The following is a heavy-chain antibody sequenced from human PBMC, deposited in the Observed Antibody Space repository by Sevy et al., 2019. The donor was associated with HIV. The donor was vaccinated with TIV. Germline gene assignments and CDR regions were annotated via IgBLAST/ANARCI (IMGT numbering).Heavy chain of an antibody. CDR3: AREGCTKPHDY. J-gene: IGHJ4*02. Sequence: LTCAASGFTFSKYSMSWVRQPPGKGLEWVSTLSFGCGEINYADSVKGRFTISRDNSKSSMYLQMNNLRPEDTAVYYCAREGCTKPHDYWGQGTLVTVSS. D-gene: IGHD2-8*01. CDR2: LSFGCGEI. V-gene: IGHV3-23*01. CDR1: GFTFSKYS.